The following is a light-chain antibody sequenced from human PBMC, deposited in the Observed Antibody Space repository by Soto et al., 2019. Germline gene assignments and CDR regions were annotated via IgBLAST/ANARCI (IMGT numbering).Light chain of an antibody. J-gene: IGKJ3*01. CDR3: QHYETYSGT. CDR2: RAS. V-gene: IGKV1-5*03. Sequence: DIQLTQYPSSLSASVGDRVTITCRASQIISTWLAWYQQKSGEAPKLLIYRASNFVSGVPSRFSGSGSGTEFTLTISGLQPDDFSIYYCQHYETYSGTFGPGTKVD. CDR1: QIISTW.